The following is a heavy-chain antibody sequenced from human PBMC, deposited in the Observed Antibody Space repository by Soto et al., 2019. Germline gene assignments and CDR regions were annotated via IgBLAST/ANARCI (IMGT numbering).Heavy chain of an antibody. CDR1: GVTFSTYG. J-gene: IGHJ4*02. D-gene: IGHD4-17*01. CDR2: IIPKFGTT. V-gene: IGHV1-69*13. Sequence: QFQLVQSGAEVKKPASSVKVSCKASGVTFSTYGINCVRLAPGQGLEWMVWIIPKFGTTKNAQKFQGRVTLTADDSTNTAYMDLNYLKSEDTAVYFCARELDPYYGGNSLSLDYWGQGTLVTVSS. CDR3: ARELDPYYGGNSLSLDY.